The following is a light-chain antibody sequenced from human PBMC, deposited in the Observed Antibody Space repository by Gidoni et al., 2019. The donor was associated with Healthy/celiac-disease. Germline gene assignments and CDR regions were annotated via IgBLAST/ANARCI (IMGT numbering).Light chain of an antibody. CDR3: MQGTHWPLT. CDR2: KGS. CDR1: QRLVYSDGNSY. Sequence: DVVMTQSPLSIPVTLGQPASISCWSSQRLVYSDGNSYLHWFQQRPGQSPRRLIHKGSDRDSGVPDGFGGRGSGTDFTLKIGRVEAEDVGVYYCMQGTHWPLTLGQXTKLEIK. J-gene: IGKJ2*01. V-gene: IGKV2-30*01.